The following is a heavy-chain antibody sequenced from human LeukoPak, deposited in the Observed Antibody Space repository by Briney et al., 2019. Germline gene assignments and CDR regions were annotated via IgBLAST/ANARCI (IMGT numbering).Heavy chain of an antibody. J-gene: IGHJ4*02. CDR1: GGSISSYY. D-gene: IGHD2-2*01. Sequence: SETLSPTCTVSGGSISSYYWSWIRQPPGKRLEWIGYIYCSGTTTYNPSLESRVTISVDTSKNQFSLRLSSVTAADTAVYYCARIQSSSSPFDYWGQGTLVTVSS. CDR2: IYCSGTT. V-gene: IGHV4-59*01. CDR3: ARIQSSSSPFDY.